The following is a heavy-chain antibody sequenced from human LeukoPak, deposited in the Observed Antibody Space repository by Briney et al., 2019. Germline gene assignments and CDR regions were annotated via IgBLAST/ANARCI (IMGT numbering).Heavy chain of an antibody. Sequence: GGSLRLSCAASGFTFSSYAMHWVRQAPGKGLEWVAVISYDGSNKYYADSVKGRFTISRDNSKNTLYLQMSSLSAADTAIYYCAKQLYSNGYRWFDPWGQGALVTVSS. CDR3: AKQLYSNGYRWFDP. V-gene: IGHV3-30-3*02. CDR1: GFTFSSYA. D-gene: IGHD3-22*01. CDR2: ISYDGSNK. J-gene: IGHJ5*02.